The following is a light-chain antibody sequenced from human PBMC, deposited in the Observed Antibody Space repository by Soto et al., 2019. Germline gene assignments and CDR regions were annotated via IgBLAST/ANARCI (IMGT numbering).Light chain of an antibody. V-gene: IGLV1-40*01. J-gene: IGLJ2*01. CDR1: SSNIGAGYD. CDR2: GNS. Sequence: QSVLTQPPSVSGAPGQRVTISCTGSSSNIGAGYDVHWYQQLPGTAPKLLIYGNSNRPSGVPDRFSGSKSGTSAPLSITGLQAEDEAYYYCQSYDSTHVVFGRGTKLTVL. CDR3: QSYDSTHVV.